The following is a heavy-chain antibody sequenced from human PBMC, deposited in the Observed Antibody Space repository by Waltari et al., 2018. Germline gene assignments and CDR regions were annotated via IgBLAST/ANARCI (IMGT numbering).Heavy chain of an antibody. J-gene: IGHJ3*02. Sequence: EVQLLESGGGLVQPGGSLRLSCAASGFTLRSYAMNWVRQAPGKGLEWVSGISGSGGGTYYADSVKGRFTISRDNSKNTLYLQMNSLRAGDTAVYYCAKDRRYISSWSTVFDIWGQGTMVTVSS. D-gene: IGHD6-13*01. CDR2: ISGSGGGT. CDR1: GFTLRSYA. CDR3: AKDRRYISSWSTVFDI. V-gene: IGHV3-23*01.